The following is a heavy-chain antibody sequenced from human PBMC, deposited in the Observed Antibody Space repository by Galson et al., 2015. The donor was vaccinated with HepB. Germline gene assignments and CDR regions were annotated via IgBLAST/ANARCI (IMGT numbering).Heavy chain of an antibody. CDR1: GGTLSSYA. V-gene: IGHV1-69*13. D-gene: IGHD6-19*01. Sequence: SVKVSCKASGGTLSSYAISWVRQAPGQGLEWMGGIIPIFGTANYAQKFQGRVTITADESTSTAYMELSSLRSEDTAVYYCARGDSSGWYVGCVYWGQGTLVTVSS. CDR3: ARGDSSGWYVGCVY. J-gene: IGHJ4*02. CDR2: IIPIFGTA.